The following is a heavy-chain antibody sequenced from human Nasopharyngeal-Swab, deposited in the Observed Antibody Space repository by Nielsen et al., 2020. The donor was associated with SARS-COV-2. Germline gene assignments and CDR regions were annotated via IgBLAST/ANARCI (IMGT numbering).Heavy chain of an antibody. V-gene: IGHV3-30*18. CDR1: GFTFSSYG. Sequence: GGSLRLSCAASGFTFSSYGMHWVRQAPGKGLEWVAVISYDGSNKYYADSVKGRFTISRDNPKNTLYLQMNSLRAEDTAVYYCAKDGDSGYSYGSYYGMDVWGQGTTVTVSS. D-gene: IGHD5-18*01. CDR2: ISYDGSNK. J-gene: IGHJ6*02. CDR3: AKDGDSGYSYGSYYGMDV.